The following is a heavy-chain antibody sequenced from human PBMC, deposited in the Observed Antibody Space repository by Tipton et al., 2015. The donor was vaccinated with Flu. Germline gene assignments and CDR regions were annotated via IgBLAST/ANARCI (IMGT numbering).Heavy chain of an antibody. CDR2: INQDGSQI. CDR1: GFTLNNYW. CDR3: ARDIPRAFGVDAFDI. Sequence: GSLRLSCKASGFTLNNYWMTWVRQAPGKGLEWVANINQDGSQIHYVDSVKGRFTISRDNPVNSVYLQMNSLRVEDTAVYYCARDIPRAFGVDAFDIWGQGTMVTVSS. D-gene: IGHD3-3*01. J-gene: IGHJ3*02. V-gene: IGHV3-7*01.